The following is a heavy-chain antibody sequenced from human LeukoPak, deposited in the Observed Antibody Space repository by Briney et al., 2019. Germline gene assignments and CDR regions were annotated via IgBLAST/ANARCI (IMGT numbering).Heavy chain of an antibody. CDR3: AREGGVGPTAPPDYYSYQMDV. CDR1: GYTFTDYA. J-gene: IGHJ6*03. V-gene: IGHV1-18*01. Sequence: GASVKVSCKASGYTFTDYAIGWVRQAPGHGLEWMGWISAYNGYTNYAQSLQGRVTMTTDTSTSTAYMELRSLRSDDTAMYFCAREGGVGPTAPPDYYSYQMDVWGKGTTVTVSS. CDR2: ISAYNGYT. D-gene: IGHD1-26*01.